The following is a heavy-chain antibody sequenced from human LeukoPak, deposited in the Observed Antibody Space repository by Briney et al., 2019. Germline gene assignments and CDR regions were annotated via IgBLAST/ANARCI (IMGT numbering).Heavy chain of an antibody. V-gene: IGHV1-69*01. Sequence: ASVKVSCKASGGTFSSYAISWVQQAPGQGLEWMGGIIPIFGTANYAQKFQGRVTITADESTSTAYMELSSLRSEDTAVYYCAVYCSSTSCYRERPWGQGTLVTVSS. D-gene: IGHD2-2*02. CDR1: GGTFSSYA. J-gene: IGHJ5*02. CDR3: AVYCSSTSCYRERP. CDR2: IIPIFGTA.